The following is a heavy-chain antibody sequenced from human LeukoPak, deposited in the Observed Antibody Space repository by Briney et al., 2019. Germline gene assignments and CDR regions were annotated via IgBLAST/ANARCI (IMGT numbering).Heavy chain of an antibody. V-gene: IGHV4-4*09. CDR3: AYTRGGVAVSGRGDFDI. CDR1: GASISSYY. CDR2: IHHSGST. J-gene: IGHJ3*02. D-gene: IGHD6-19*01. Sequence: SETLSLTCGVSGASISSYYWSWIRQSPRKGLEWIGYIHHSGSTDYHPSLRGRVTISADTSQSQFSLSLTSVTAADTAVYFCAYTRGGVAVSGRGDFDIWGQGTVVTVSP.